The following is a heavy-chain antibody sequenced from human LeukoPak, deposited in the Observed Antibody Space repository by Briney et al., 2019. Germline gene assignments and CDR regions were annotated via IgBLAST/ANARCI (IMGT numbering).Heavy chain of an antibody. CDR2: MDSRGHSI. D-gene: IGHD1-26*01. V-gene: IGHV3-48*03. Sequence: GSLRLSCTVSGFTFSSYEMNWVRQAPGKGLEWVSKMDSRGHSIYYADSVKGRFSISRDNAKNSLFMQMNSLRAEDTAIYYCARGRGNGSPSYFDYWGQGALVTVSS. CDR1: GFTFSSYE. J-gene: IGHJ4*02. CDR3: ARGRGNGSPSYFDY.